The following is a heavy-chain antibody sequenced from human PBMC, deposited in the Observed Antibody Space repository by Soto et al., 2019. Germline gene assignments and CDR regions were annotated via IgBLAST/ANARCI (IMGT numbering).Heavy chain of an antibody. CDR1: GGTFSSYA. CDR2: IIPIFGTA. V-gene: IGHV1-69*13. J-gene: IGHJ6*02. CDR3: ARDPGTTLDYYYGMDV. D-gene: IGHD1-1*01. Sequence: SVKVSCKASGGTFSSYAISWVRQAPGQGLEWMGGIIPIFGTANYAQKFQGRVTITADESTSTAYMELSSLRSEDTAVYYCARDPGTTLDYYYGMDVWGQGTTVTVSS.